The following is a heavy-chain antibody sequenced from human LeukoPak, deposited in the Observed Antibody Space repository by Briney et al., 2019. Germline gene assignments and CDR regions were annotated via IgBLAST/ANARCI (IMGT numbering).Heavy chain of an antibody. D-gene: IGHD5-18*01. Sequence: SQTLSLSCTVSGGSINSGDYYWSWIRQPPGKGLEWIGYIYNSGSTYCNPSLKSRVTISLDTSKNQFSLKLSSVTVADTAVYFCASMRGYGYGYSDFWGQGTLVTVSS. V-gene: IGHV4-30-4*01. CDR3: ASMRGYGYGYSDF. CDR1: GGSINSGDYY. CDR2: IYNSGST. J-gene: IGHJ4*02.